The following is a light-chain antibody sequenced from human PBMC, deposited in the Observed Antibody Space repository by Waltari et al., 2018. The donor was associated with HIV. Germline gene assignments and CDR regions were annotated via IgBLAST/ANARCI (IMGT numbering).Light chain of an antibody. J-gene: IGLJ1*01. CDR3: QSIDSGGTFV. CDR2: QDI. V-gene: IGLV3-25*03. CDR1: TLAKQY. Sequence: SYELTQPPSVSVSPGQTARITCSRDTLAKQYAYWYQQKPGQAPQLVMYQDIERPSGIPDRFSGSSSGTAVTLTISRVQAADEAYYYCQSIDSGGTFVFGTGTKVTVL.